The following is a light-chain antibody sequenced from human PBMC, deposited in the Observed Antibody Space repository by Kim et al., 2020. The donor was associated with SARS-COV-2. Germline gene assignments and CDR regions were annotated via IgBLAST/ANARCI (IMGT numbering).Light chain of an antibody. CDR3: QQYYTTPPT. J-gene: IGKJ4*01. Sequence: ATINCKSSQSVLYNSNNNNYLAWYQQKPGQPPNLLIYWASTRESGVPDRFSGSGSGTDFTLTISSLQAEDVSVYYCQQYYTTPPTFGGGTKVDIK. V-gene: IGKV4-1*01. CDR2: WAS. CDR1: QSVLYNSNNNNY.